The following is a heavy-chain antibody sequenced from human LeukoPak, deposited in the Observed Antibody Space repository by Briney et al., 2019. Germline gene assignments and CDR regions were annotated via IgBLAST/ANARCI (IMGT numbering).Heavy chain of an antibody. Sequence: GGSLRLSCAASGFTFSSYAMHWVRQAPGEGLEWVAVISYDGSNKYYADSVKGRFTISRDNSKNTLYLQMNSLRAEDTAVYYCGREDSGYDFEYWGQGTLVTVSS. D-gene: IGHD5-12*01. CDR2: ISYDGSNK. J-gene: IGHJ4*02. V-gene: IGHV3-30-3*01. CDR1: GFTFSSYA. CDR3: GREDSGYDFEY.